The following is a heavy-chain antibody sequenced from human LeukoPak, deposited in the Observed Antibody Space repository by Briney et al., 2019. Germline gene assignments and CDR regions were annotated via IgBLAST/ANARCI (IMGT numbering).Heavy chain of an antibody. D-gene: IGHD2/OR15-2a*01. CDR2: ISSSSSAI. J-gene: IGHJ2*01. CDR1: GFTFSTYG. V-gene: IGHV3-48*04. CDR3: ATLSWYLDL. Sequence: GGSLRLSCAASGFTFSTYGMNWVRQAPGKGLEWVSYISSSSSAIYYADSVKGRFTISRDNAKNSLYLQMNSLKAEDTAVYYCATLSWYLDLWGRGTLVTVSS.